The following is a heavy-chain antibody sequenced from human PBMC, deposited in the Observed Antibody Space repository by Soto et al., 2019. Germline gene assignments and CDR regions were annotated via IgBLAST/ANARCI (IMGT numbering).Heavy chain of an antibody. CDR3: ARDCSGGSCYSGNWFDP. V-gene: IGHV1-69*08. CDR2: IIPILGIA. J-gene: IGHJ5*02. CDR1: GGTFSSYT. Sequence: QVQLVQSGAEVKKPGSSVKVSCKASGGTFSSYTISWVRQAPGQGLEWMGRIIPILGIANYAQKFQGRVTITADKSTTTAYMELSSLRSEDKAVYYCARDCSGGSCYSGNWFDPWGQGTLVTVSS. D-gene: IGHD2-15*01.